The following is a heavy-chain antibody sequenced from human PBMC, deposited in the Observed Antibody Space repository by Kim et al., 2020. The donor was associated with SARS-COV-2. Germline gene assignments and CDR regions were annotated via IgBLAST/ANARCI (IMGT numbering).Heavy chain of an antibody. Sequence: TNYNPTLKSRVTISVATSKNQFSLKLSSVTAADTAVYYCASHSGYDYFDYWGQGTLVTVSS. J-gene: IGHJ4*02. CDR2: T. V-gene: IGHV4-61*07. CDR3: ASHSGYDYFDY. D-gene: IGHD5-12*01.